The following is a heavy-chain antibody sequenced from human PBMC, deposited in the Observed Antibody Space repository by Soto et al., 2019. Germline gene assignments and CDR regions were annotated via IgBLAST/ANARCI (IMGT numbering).Heavy chain of an antibody. V-gene: IGHV3-21*01. CDR3: ARGRLRTGWYDF. CDR1: GFTFSSST. Sequence: EVQLVESGGGLVKPGGSLRLSCAASGFTFSSSTMTWVRQAPGKGLEWVSSISSTSSYIYYADSLKGRFTISRDNAKNSLYLQMNSLRDEDTAVYRCARGRLRTGWYDFWCQGTLVTVSP. J-gene: IGHJ4*02. CDR2: ISSTSSYI. D-gene: IGHD6-19*01.